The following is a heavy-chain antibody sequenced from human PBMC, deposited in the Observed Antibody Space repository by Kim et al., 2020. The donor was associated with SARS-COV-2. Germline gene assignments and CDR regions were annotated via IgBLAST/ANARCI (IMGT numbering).Heavy chain of an antibody. CDR3: AAPMVRGVTPFDY. Sequence: SETLSLTCTVSGGSVSSGSYYWSWIRQPPGKGLEWIGYIYYSGSTNYNPSPKSRVTISVDTSKNQFSLKLSSVTAADTAVYYCAAPMVRGVTPFDYWGQGTLVTVSS. J-gene: IGHJ4*02. V-gene: IGHV4-61*01. CDR1: GGSVSSGSYY. D-gene: IGHD3-10*01. CDR2: IYYSGST.